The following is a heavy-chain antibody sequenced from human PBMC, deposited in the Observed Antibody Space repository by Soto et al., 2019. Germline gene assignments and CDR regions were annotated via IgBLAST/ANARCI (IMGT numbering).Heavy chain of an antibody. V-gene: IGHV3-49*04. CDR3: ARDGEYILSGTYGHLDD. Sequence: GCLRLSCRASGFTFDDSAMSWVRQATGKGLAWVGFIRSKAYGGTTEYAASAKGRSTISRDDSKSFAYLQMNSLRTEDTAVYFFARDGEYILSGTYGHLDDWGLGTLVTVSS. J-gene: IGHJ4*02. CDR2: IRSKAYGGTT. D-gene: IGHD3-10*01. CDR1: GFTFDDSA.